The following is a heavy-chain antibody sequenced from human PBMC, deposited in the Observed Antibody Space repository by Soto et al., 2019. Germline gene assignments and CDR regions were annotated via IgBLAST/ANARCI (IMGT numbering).Heavy chain of an antibody. Sequence: SETLSLTCTVSGVSISSYYWSWIRQAAGKGLEWIGRIYTSGSTNYNPSLKSRVTMSVDTSKNQFSLKLSSVTAADTAVYYCARENSKGSSKGAFDYLGQGTLVNLS. CDR3: ARENSKGSSKGAFDY. CDR2: IYTSGST. J-gene: IGHJ4*02. V-gene: IGHV4-4*07. D-gene: IGHD1-26*01. CDR1: GVSISSYY.